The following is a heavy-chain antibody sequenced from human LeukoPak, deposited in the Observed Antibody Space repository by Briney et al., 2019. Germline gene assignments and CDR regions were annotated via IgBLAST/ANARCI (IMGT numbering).Heavy chain of an antibody. V-gene: IGHV3-33*01. J-gene: IGHJ4*02. CDR3: ARERGIFGVVIPFDY. CDR1: GFTFSSYG. Sequence: GGSLRLSCAASGFTFSSYGMHWVRQAPGKGLEWVAVIWYDGSNKYYADSVKGRFTISRDNSKNTLYLQMSSLRAEDTAVYYCARERGIFGVVIPFDYWGQGTLVTVSS. CDR2: IWYDGSNK. D-gene: IGHD3-3*01.